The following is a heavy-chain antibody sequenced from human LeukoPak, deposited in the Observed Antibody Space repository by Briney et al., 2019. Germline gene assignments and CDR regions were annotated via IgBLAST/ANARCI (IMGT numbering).Heavy chain of an antibody. CDR1: GGTFSSYA. CDR3: ARGVATSPYYYYYMDV. D-gene: IGHD5-12*01. V-gene: IGHV1-69*13. J-gene: IGHJ6*03. Sequence: SVKVSCKASGGTFSSYAISWVRQAPGQGLEWMGGITPIFGTANYAQKFQGRVTITADESTSTAYMELSSLRSEDTAVYYCARGVATSPYYYYYMDVWGKGATVTISS. CDR2: ITPIFGTA.